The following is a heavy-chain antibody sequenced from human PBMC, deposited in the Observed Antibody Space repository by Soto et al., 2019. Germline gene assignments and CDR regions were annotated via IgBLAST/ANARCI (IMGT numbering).Heavy chain of an antibody. CDR3: ARDQGESSWYSHYYMDV. CDR2: ISAYNGNT. J-gene: IGHJ6*03. D-gene: IGHD6-13*01. Sequence: EVSVKVSCKASGYTYNSYGISWVRQENEQGLEWMGWISAYNGNTNYAQKLQGRVTMTTDTSTSTAYMELRSLRSDDTAVYYCARDQGESSWYSHYYMDVWGKGTTVTVSS. V-gene: IGHV1-18*01. CDR1: GYTYNSYG.